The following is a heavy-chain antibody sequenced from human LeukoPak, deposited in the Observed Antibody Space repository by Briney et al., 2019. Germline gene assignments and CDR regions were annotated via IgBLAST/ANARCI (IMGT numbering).Heavy chain of an antibody. V-gene: IGHV4-34*01. CDR1: GGSFSGYY. J-gene: IGHJ4*02. CDR2: INHSGST. D-gene: IGHD4-17*01. CDR3: ARHKAFYGDYFDY. Sequence: SETLSLTCAVYGGSFSGYYWSCIRQPPGKGLEWIGEINHSGSTNYNPSLKSRVTISVDTSKNQFSLKLSSVTAADTAVYYCARHKAFYGDYFDYWGQGTLVTVSS.